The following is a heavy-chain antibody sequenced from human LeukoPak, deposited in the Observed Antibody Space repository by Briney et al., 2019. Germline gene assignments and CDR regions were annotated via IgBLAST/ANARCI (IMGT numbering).Heavy chain of an antibody. J-gene: IGHJ4*02. CDR1: GFSFKDYN. CDR3: AKDLPLDY. Sequence: GGSLRLSCAASGFSFKDYNMHWARQAPGKGLEWVAFIRYDGSNKYYADSVKGRFTISRDNSKNTLYLQMNSLRAEDTAVYYCAKDLPLDYWGQGTLVTVSS. V-gene: IGHV3-30*02. CDR2: IRYDGSNK.